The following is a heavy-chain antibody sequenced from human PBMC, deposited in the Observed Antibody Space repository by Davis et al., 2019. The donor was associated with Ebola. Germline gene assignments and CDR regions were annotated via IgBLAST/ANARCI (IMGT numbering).Heavy chain of an antibody. CDR1: GFTFSSNS. CDR3: AKDPRRLYDYIWGSYRSYYFDN. D-gene: IGHD3-16*02. J-gene: IGHJ4*02. V-gene: IGHV3-21*01. CDR2: ISSSSNYI. Sequence: GESLKISCAASGFTFSSNSMNWVRQAPGKGLEWVSFISSSSNYIYYADSVKGRFTVSRDNAKNSLYLQMDNLSTEDTAVYYCAKDPRRLYDYIWGSYRSYYFDNWGLGTLVTVSS.